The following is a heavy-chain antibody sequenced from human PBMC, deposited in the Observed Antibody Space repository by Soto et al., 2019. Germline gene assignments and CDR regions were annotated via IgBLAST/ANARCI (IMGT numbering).Heavy chain of an antibody. D-gene: IGHD2-15*01. CDR3: ARAGVVVVHYYYGMDV. V-gene: IGHV1-2*02. Sequence: ASVKVSCKASGYTFTDYYMHWVRQAPGQGLEWMGWINPNSGGTNYAQQFQGRVTMTRDTSISTAYMELSSLSSDDTAVYYCARAGVVVVHYYYGMDVWGQGTTVTGSS. CDR1: GYTFTDYY. J-gene: IGHJ6*02. CDR2: INPNSGGT.